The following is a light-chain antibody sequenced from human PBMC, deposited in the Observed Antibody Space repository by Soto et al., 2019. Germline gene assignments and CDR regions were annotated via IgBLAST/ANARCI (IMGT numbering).Light chain of an antibody. V-gene: IGLV1-47*02. Sequence: QSVLTQPPSASGTPGQRVTISCSGSSSNIGNNYVSRYQLLPGTAPKLLIYSHNQRPSGVPDRFSGSKSGTSASLAINGLRSEDEGDYYCAVWDDSLGGYYIFGSGTKVTVL. J-gene: IGLJ1*01. CDR3: AVWDDSLGGYYI. CDR1: SSNIGNNY. CDR2: SHN.